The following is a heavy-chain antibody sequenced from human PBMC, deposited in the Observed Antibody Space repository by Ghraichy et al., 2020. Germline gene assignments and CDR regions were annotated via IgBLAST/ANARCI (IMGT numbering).Heavy chain of an antibody. D-gene: IGHD1-14*01. Sequence: GGSLRLSCAASGFTFNTYNMSWVLQAPGKGLEWISYISSSSNKIYYADSVKGLFTISRDNAKNSLYLQMNSLRDEDTGVYYCTRQSPGASGYWGQGTLVTVSS. CDR1: GFTFNTYN. J-gene: IGHJ4*02. V-gene: IGHV3-48*02. CDR2: ISSSSNKI. CDR3: TRQSPGASGY.